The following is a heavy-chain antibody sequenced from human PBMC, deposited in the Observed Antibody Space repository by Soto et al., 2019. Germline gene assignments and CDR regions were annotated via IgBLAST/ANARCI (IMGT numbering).Heavy chain of an antibody. V-gene: IGHV4-39*01. CDR3: ARHSLALRKNNWFDP. Sequence: NPSETLSLTCTASGDSIISSDFYWGWVRQPPGKGLEWIGSIFYLGSSYYNPSLKSRVTMSVDTSKNQFSLRLRSVTAADTALYFCARHSLALRKNNWFDPWGQGIMVTVSS. CDR2: IFYLGSS. J-gene: IGHJ5*02. CDR1: GDSIISSDFY. D-gene: IGHD3-3*02.